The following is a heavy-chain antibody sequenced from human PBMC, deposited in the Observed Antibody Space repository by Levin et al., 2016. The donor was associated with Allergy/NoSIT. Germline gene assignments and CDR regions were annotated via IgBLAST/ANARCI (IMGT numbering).Heavy chain of an antibody. D-gene: IGHD2-2*01. J-gene: IGHJ4*02. CDR3: ARVPVYCSSTSCHPDRLFDY. V-gene: IGHV4-59*01. CDR2: IYYSGST. Sequence: RQAPGKGLEWIGYIYYSGSTNYNPSLKSRVTISVDTSKNQFSLKLSSVTAADTAVYYCARVPVYCSSTSCHPDRLFDYWGQGTLVTVSS.